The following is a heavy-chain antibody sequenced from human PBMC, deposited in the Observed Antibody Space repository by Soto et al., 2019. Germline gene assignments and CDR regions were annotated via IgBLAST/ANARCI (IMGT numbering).Heavy chain of an antibody. D-gene: IGHD3-16*01. V-gene: IGHV3-11*01. Sequence: EGSLRLSCAASGFTFSDYYMSWIRQAPGKGLEWVSYISSSGSTIYYADSVKGRFTISRDNAKNSLYLQMNSLRAEDTAVYYYARGFGGYDWGYYYYYMDVWGKGTTVTVSS. CDR2: ISSSGSTI. CDR3: ARGFGGYDWGYYYYYMDV. CDR1: GFTFSDYY. J-gene: IGHJ6*03.